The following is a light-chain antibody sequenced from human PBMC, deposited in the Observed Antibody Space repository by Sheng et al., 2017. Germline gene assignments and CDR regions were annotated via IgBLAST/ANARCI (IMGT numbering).Light chain of an antibody. CDR3: QQYYSTPQT. V-gene: IGKV4-1*01. CDR2: WAS. J-gene: IGKJ2*01. Sequence: DIVMTQSPDSLAVSLGERATINCKSSQSVLYSSNNKNYLAWYQQKPGQPPKLLIYWASTRESGVVDRFSGSGSGTDFTLTISSLQAEDVAVYYCQQYYSTPQTFGQGTKLEI. CDR1: QSVLYSSNNKNY.